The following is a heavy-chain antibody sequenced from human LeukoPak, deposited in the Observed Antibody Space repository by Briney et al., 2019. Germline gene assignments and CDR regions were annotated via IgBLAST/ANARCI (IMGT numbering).Heavy chain of an antibody. CDR2: ISSNSKYI. V-gene: IGHV3-21*01. CDR1: GFTFSNYS. D-gene: IGHD5-18*01. Sequence: PGGSLRLSCAASGFTFSNYSMNWVRQAPGKGLEWVSSISSNSKYIYYADSVKGRFTISRDNAKNSLYLQMNSLRAEDTAVYYCARDLRRGYSYGSIDYWGQGTLVTVSS. CDR3: ARDLRRGYSYGSIDY. J-gene: IGHJ4*02.